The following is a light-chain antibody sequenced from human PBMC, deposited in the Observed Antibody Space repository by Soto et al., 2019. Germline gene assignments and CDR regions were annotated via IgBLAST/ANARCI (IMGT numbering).Light chain of an antibody. CDR3: QQYSDWPPIT. CDR2: GAS. V-gene: IGKV3-15*01. CDR1: QSVSGN. Sequence: EIVMTQSPATLSVSPGERATLSCRASQSVSGNLAWYQQKPGQAPRLLIYGASTRATGIPARFSGSGSGTEFTLTISSLQSEDFVVYYCQQYSDWPPITFGQGTRLEIK. J-gene: IGKJ5*01.